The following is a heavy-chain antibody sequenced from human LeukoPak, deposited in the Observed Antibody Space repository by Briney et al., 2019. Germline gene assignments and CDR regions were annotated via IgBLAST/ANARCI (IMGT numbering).Heavy chain of an antibody. Sequence: ASVKVSCKASRYFFMSSGFTRVRQAPGQGLEWMGWISPYNGNTNYAQKFQGRVTMTTDKSSTTVYMELRSLRSDDTAVYFCARDDYGDYWYFDLWGRGTLVTVSS. V-gene: IGHV1-18*01. CDR2: ISPYNGNT. CDR3: ARDDYGDYWYFDL. D-gene: IGHD4/OR15-4a*01. J-gene: IGHJ2*01. CDR1: RYFFMSSG.